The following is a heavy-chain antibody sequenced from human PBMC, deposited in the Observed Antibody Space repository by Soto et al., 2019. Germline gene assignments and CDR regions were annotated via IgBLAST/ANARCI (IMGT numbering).Heavy chain of an antibody. V-gene: IGHV1-69*12. Sequence: QVQPVQSGAEVKKPGSSVKVSCKASGGTFSTYTLYWVRQSPGQGLEWMGGSSPGIEIRAYAQKFQGRVTLNADEPTSTVYMQLSTLISEDTALYYCAGGMCFGGSCYLDVWGQGTLVTVSS. D-gene: IGHD2-15*01. CDR1: GGTFSTYT. J-gene: IGHJ4*02. CDR3: AGGMCFGGSCYLDV. CDR2: SSPGIEIR.